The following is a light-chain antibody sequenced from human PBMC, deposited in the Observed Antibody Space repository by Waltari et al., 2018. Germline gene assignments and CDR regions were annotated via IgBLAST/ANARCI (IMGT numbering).Light chain of an antibody. J-gene: IGKJ3*01. CDR3: MQALQTPT. Sequence: DIVVTQSPLSLPVTPGAPASMSCRSSQSLLHSNGNIYLDWYLQKPGHPPQLLIYLGSNRASGVPDRFSGSGTGTDFTLKISRVEAEDVGVYYCMQALQTPTFGPGTKVDI. CDR1: QSLLHSNGNIY. CDR2: LGS. V-gene: IGKV2-28*01.